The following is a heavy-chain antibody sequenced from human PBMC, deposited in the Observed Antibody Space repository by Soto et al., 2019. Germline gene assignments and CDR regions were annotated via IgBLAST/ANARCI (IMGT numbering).Heavy chain of an antibody. CDR3: AGVWSIVVATRRLMVV. D-gene: IGHD3-22*01. J-gene: IGHJ6*03. V-gene: IGHV4-39*07. CDR1: GGSLSSSSYS. CDR2: IYYSGST. Sequence: PSETLSLTCTVSGGSLSSSSYSWGWIRQPPGNGLEWIGCIYYSGSTYYNPSLKSRVAISIDTQKNQFSLQLSSVTVADTAVYYCAGVWSIVVATRRLMVVWCKGTTVSVSS.